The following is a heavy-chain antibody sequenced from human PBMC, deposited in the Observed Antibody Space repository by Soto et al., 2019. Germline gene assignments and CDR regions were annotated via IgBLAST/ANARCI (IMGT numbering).Heavy chain of an antibody. CDR3: TTDLWRIAVVVGSTGYFNP. CDR2: IKSKSDGGTT. V-gene: IGHV3-15*01. CDR1: GFTFSDAW. D-gene: IGHD2-15*01. Sequence: GGSLRLSCAASGFTFSDAWISWVRQAPGKGLDWVGRIKSKSDGGTTEYAAPVRGRFTISRDDSKNTLYLQMNSLKTEDTAVYYCTTDLWRIAVVVGSTGYFNPWGQGTPVTVS. J-gene: IGHJ5*02.